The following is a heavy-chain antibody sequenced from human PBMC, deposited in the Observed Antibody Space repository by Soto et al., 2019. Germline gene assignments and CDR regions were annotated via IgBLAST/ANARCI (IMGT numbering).Heavy chain of an antibody. V-gene: IGHV3-9*01. J-gene: IGHJ6*03. CDR1: GFTFDDYA. D-gene: IGHD6-13*01. Sequence: GGSLRLSCAASGFTFDDYAMHWVRQAPGKGLEWVSGISWNSGSIGYADSVKGRFTISRDNAKNSLYLQMNSLRAEDTALYYCAKDTVAAADPGPYYYYMDVWGKGTTVTVSS. CDR2: ISWNSGSI. CDR3: AKDTVAAADPGPYYYYMDV.